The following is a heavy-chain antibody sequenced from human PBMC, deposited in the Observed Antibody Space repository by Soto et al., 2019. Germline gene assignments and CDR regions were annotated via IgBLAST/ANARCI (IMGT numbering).Heavy chain of an antibody. Sequence: QVQLVESGGGVVQPGRSLRLSCAASGFTFSSYAMHWVRQAPGKGLEWVAVISYDGSNKYYADSVKGRFTISRDNSKNTLYLQMNILRADDTDVYYCARDGSYGFDYCGQGTLVTVSS. CDR3: ARDGSYGFDY. V-gene: IGHV3-30-3*01. CDR2: ISYDGSNK. D-gene: IGHD5-18*01. CDR1: GFTFSSYA. J-gene: IGHJ4*02.